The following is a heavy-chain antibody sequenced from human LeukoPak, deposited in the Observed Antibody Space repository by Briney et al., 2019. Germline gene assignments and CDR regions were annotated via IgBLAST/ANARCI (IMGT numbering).Heavy chain of an antibody. Sequence: SETLSLTCTVSGGSISTYYWTWIRQPPGKGLEWIGYIYYSGSTNYNPSLKSRVTISVDTSKNQFSLKLSSVTAADTAVYYCARGCSAGTPHNWFDPWGQGTLVTVSS. CDR1: GGSISTYY. CDR3: ARGCSAGTPHNWFDP. J-gene: IGHJ5*02. D-gene: IGHD6-13*01. V-gene: IGHV4-59*01. CDR2: IYYSGST.